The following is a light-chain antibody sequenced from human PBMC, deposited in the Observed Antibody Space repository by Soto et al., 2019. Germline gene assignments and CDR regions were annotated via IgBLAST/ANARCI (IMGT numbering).Light chain of an antibody. CDR3: QQSNNWPWT. Sequence: ELLMPHTPATLSVSPGERATLSWRASQSVSGKLAWYQQKPGQAPRLLIYDASTRATGIPARFSGSGSGTEFTLTISSMQSEAFAAYYCQQSNNWPWTFGQGTKV. J-gene: IGKJ1*01. V-gene: IGKV3-15*01. CDR2: DAS. CDR1: QSVSGK.